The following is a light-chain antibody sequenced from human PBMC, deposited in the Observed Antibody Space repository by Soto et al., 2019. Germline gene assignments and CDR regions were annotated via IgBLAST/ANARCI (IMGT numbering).Light chain of an antibody. Sequence: ENVLTQSPGTLSLSPGERATLSCRASQSVSSNFLAWYQQKPGQAPRLLIYGASNRATGIPDRFSGSGSGTDFTLTISSLEPEDFAVYHCLQRSIGFTFGPGTKVDIK. V-gene: IGKV3D-20*02. CDR2: GAS. CDR1: QSVSSNF. J-gene: IGKJ3*01. CDR3: LQRSIGFT.